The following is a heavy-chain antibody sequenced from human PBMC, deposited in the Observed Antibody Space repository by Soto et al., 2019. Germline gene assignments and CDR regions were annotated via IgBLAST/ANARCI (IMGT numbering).Heavy chain of an antibody. V-gene: IGHV2-26*01. CDR2: IFSNDEK. D-gene: IGHD3-9*01. Sequence: QVQLQESGPGLVKPSETLSLTCVVSGASISNYNWWTWVRQAPGKALEWLAHIFSNDEKSYSTSLKSRLTISKDTSKSQVVLTMTNMDPVDTATYYCARMLSYDIWGQGTLVTVSS. J-gene: IGHJ4*02. CDR1: GASISNYNW. CDR3: ARMLSYDI.